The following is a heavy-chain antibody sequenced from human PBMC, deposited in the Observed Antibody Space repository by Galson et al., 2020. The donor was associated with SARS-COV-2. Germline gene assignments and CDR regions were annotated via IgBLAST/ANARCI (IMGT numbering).Heavy chain of an antibody. CDR1: GFTINYYW. V-gene: IGHV3-74*01. CDR3: AREDYYSIAV. CDR2: INGDGRTI. J-gene: IGHJ6*02. Sequence: QAGGSLRLSCVASGFTINYYWTHWVRQAPGKGLVWVSRINGDGRTITYADAVKGRFTISRDNAMNTLYLQMNSLRAEDTAVYYCAREDYYSIAVWGQGTTVTVSS.